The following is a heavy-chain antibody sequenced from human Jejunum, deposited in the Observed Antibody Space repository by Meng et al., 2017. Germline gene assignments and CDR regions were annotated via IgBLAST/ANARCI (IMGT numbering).Heavy chain of an antibody. CDR2: ISSTSS. V-gene: IGHV3-21*01. CDR3: ARGRVVVVGTPSDY. CDR1: VFSFSSYS. Sequence: DVQLVESGGGPVKPGGSLRLSCAGSVFSFSSYSMHWVRQAPGKGLEWVSSISSTSSYADSVKGRFTISRDNAENSLYLQMNSLRAEDTAVYYCARGRVVVVGTPSDYWGQGTLVTVSS. J-gene: IGHJ4*02. D-gene: IGHD2-15*01.